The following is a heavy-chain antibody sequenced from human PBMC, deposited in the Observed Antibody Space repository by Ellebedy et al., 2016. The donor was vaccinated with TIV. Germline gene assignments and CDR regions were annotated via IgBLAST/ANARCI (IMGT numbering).Heavy chain of an antibody. J-gene: IGHJ4*02. Sequence: ASAKVSCKASGGTFSSYAISWVRQAPGQGLEWMGIINPSGGSTSYAQKFQGRVTMTRDTSTSTVYMELSSLRSEDTAVYYCASHITMVRGVMNYWGQGTLVTVSS. D-gene: IGHD3-10*01. CDR1: GGTFSSYA. V-gene: IGHV1-46*01. CDR3: ASHITMVRGVMNY. CDR2: INPSGGST.